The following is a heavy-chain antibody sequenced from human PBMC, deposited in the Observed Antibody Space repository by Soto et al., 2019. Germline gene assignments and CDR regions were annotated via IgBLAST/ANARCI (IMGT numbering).Heavy chain of an antibody. J-gene: IGHJ6*02. CDR1: CGSISSGGYY. V-gene: IGHV4-31*03. CDR3: ARDFTDSSGPTLGMGV. CDR2: IYYSGST. D-gene: IGHD6-19*01. Sequence: SETLSLTCTVSCGSISSGGYYWSWIRQHPGKGLEWIGYIYYSGSTYYNPSLKSRVTISVDTSKNQFSLKLSSVTAADTAVYYCARDFTDSSGPTLGMGVWGQGTTVT.